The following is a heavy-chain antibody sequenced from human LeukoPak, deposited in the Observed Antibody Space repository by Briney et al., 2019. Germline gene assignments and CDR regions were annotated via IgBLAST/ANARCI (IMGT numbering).Heavy chain of an antibody. V-gene: IGHV4-31*03. CDR2: IYYSGST. Sequence: SETLSLTCTVSGGSISSGGYYWRWIRQHPGTGLEWIGYIYYSGSTYYNPSLKSRVTISVDTSKNQFSLKLSSVTAADTAVYYCARDRDYGGNHRWAFDIWGQGTMVTVSS. CDR3: ARDRDYGGNHRWAFDI. J-gene: IGHJ3*02. D-gene: IGHD4-23*01. CDR1: GGSISSGGYY.